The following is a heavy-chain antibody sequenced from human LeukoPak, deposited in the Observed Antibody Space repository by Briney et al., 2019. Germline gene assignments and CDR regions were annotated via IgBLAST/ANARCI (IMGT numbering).Heavy chain of an antibody. CDR1: GDSVSSNSAA. V-gene: IGHV6-1*01. D-gene: IGHD2-21*02. CDR2: TYYRSKWYN. CDR3: AREGSYCGGDCYSVLYYYYGMDV. Sequence: SQTLSLTCAISGDSVSSNSAAWNWIRQSPSRGLEWLGRTYYRSKWYNDYAVSVKSRITINPDTSKNQFSPQLNSVTPEDTAVYYCAREGSYCGGDCYSVLYYYYGMDVWGQGTTVTVSS. J-gene: IGHJ6*02.